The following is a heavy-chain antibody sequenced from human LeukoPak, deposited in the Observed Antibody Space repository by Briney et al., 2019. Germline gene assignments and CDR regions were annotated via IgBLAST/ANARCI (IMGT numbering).Heavy chain of an antibody. Sequence: ASVKVSCKASGYTFTGYYMHWVRQAPGQGLEWMGWINPNSGGTNYAQKFQGRVTMTRDTSISTAYMEQSRLRSDDTAVYYCARDLSPPYCSGGSCYSDAFDIWGQGTMVAVSS. CDR3: ARDLSPPYCSGGSCYSDAFDI. J-gene: IGHJ3*02. CDR1: GYTFTGYY. V-gene: IGHV1-2*02. CDR2: INPNSGGT. D-gene: IGHD2-15*01.